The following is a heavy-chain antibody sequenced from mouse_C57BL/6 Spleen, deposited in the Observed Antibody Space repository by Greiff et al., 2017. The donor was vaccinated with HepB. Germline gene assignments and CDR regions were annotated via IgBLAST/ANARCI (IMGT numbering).Heavy chain of an antibody. CDR1: GYTFTDYN. Sequence: VQLKQSGPELVKPGASVKIPCKASGYTFTDYNMDWVKQSHGKSLEWIGDINPNNGGTIYNQKFKGKATLTVDKSSSTAYMELRSLTSEDTAVYYCARKGYSNYPYYFDYWGQGTTLTVSS. J-gene: IGHJ2*01. CDR2: INPNNGGT. V-gene: IGHV1-18*01. CDR3: ARKGYSNYPYYFDY. D-gene: IGHD2-5*01.